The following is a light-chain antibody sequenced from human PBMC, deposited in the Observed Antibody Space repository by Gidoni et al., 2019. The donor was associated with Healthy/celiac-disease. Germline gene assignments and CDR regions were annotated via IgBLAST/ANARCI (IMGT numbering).Light chain of an antibody. CDR1: QSVSSSY. J-gene: IGKJ1*01. Sequence: PGTLSLSPGERATLSCRASQSVSSSYLAWYQQKPGQAPRLLIYGASSRATGIPDRFSGSGSGTDFTLTIRRLEPEDFAVYYCQQYGSSSWTFGQGTKVEIK. V-gene: IGKV3-20*01. CDR3: QQYGSSSWT. CDR2: GAS.